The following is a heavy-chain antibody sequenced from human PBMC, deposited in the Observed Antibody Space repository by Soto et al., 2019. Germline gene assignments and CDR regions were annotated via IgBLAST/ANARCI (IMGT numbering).Heavy chain of an antibody. CDR2: ISPSSSYT. V-gene: IGHV3-11*06. CDR3: AIGREWFDP. J-gene: IGHJ5*02. Sequence: GGSLRLSCAASGFTFSDDYMTWIRQAPGKGLEWVSYISPSSSYTNHADSVKGRFTISRDNAKNSLYLQMNSLRAEDTAVYYCAIGREWFDPRGQGTLVTVSS. D-gene: IGHD1-26*01. CDR1: GFTFSDDY.